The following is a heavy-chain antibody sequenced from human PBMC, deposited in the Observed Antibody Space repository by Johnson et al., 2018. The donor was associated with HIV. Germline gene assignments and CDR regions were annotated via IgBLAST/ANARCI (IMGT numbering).Heavy chain of an antibody. J-gene: IGHJ3*02. Sequence: VQLVESGGGVVQPGMSLRLSCAASGFIFSNYDMHWVRQAAGNRLEWVSGIGNSGDTFYAESVKGRFTISREKAKNSLYLQMNSLRAEDTALYYCARGSYDGDAFDIWGQGTKVTVSS. CDR3: ARGSYDGDAFDI. D-gene: IGHD1-26*01. CDR1: GFIFSNYD. V-gene: IGHV3-13*01. CDR2: IGNSGDT.